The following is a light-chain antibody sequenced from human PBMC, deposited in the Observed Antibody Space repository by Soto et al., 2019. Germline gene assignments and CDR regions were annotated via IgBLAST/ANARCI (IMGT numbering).Light chain of an antibody. J-gene: IGKJ5*01. CDR3: QQYCSSRLT. Sequence: EIVLTQSPGTLSLSPGERATLSCRASQSVSSSYVAWYQQKPGQAPMLLIYGASSRATGIPDRFSGSGYGTDFPLTISRLEPEEFAVYYCQQYCSSRLTFGQGTRLDI. V-gene: IGKV3-20*01. CDR1: QSVSSSY. CDR2: GAS.